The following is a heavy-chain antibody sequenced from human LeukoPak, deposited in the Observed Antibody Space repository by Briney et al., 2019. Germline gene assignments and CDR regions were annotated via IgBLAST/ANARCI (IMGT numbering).Heavy chain of an antibody. J-gene: IGHJ6*03. V-gene: IGHV3-15*01. CDR2: IKSKTDGGTT. CDR1: GFTFSSYS. Sequence: GGSLRLSCAASGFTFSSYSMNWVRQAPGKGLEWVGRIKSKTDGGTTDYAAPVKGRFTISRDDSKNTLYLQMISLKTEDTAVYYCTTLRRIAARPRYYYMDVWGKGTTVTVSS. CDR3: TTLRRIAARPRYYYMDV. D-gene: IGHD6-6*01.